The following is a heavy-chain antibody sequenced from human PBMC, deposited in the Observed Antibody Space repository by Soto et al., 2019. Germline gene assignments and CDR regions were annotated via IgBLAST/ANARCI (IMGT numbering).Heavy chain of an antibody. CDR3: ARDGITPLTGYSSGWYLGY. D-gene: IGHD6-19*01. CDR1: GFTFSSYG. Sequence: QVQLVESGGGVVQPGRSLRLSCAASGFTFSSYGMHWVRQAPGKGLEWVAVIWYDGSNKYYADSVKGRFTISRDNSKNTLYLQMNSLRAEDTAVYYGARDGITPLTGYSSGWYLGYWGQGTLVTVSS. CDR2: IWYDGSNK. J-gene: IGHJ4*02. V-gene: IGHV3-33*01.